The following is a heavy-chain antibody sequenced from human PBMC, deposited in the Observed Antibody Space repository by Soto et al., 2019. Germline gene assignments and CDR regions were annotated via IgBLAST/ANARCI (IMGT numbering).Heavy chain of an antibody. Sequence: SHPLXLTCAIAWDIGSSNIASFKWIRQSPSRGLEWLGATYYKSKWYNDYAVSVKSRIIINPDTSKNQFSLQLNSVTPEDTAVYYCARDRDRGQNHFDLWGQGTVV. V-gene: IGHV6-1*01. CDR1: WDIGSSNIAS. CDR3: ARDRDRGQNHFDL. J-gene: IGHJ4*02. CDR2: TYYKSKWYN. D-gene: IGHD3-10*01.